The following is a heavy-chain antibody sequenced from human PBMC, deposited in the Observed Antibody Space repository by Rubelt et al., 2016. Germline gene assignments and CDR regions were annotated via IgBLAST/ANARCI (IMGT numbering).Heavy chain of an antibody. CDR2: INAGNGNT. CDR1: GYTFTSYA. Sequence: QVQLVQSGAEVKKPGASVKVSCKASGYTFTSYAMHWVRQAPGQRLEWMGWINAGNGNTKFSQEFQGRVTITRDTSASTAYMERSSLRSEDTAVDYWASGECWSGSILDYWGQGTLVTVSS. V-gene: IGHV1-3*01. CDR3: ASGECWSGSILDY. D-gene: IGHD3-3*01. J-gene: IGHJ4*02.